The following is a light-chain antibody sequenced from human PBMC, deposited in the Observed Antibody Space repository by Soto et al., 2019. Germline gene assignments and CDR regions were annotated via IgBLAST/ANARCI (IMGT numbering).Light chain of an antibody. CDR2: AAS. V-gene: IGKV3-20*01. CDR1: QSVSGSY. J-gene: IGKJ1*01. CDR3: QQYGSSPRT. Sequence: EIVLTQSPGTLSLSPGERVTLSCRASQSVSGSYLAWYQQKAGQAPRLLIYAASTRATGIPDRFSGSGSGTDFTLTISRLEPEDFAVYYFQQYGSSPRTFGQGTKVEIK.